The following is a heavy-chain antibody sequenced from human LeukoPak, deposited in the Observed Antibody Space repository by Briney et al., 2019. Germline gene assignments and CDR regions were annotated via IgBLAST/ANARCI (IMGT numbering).Heavy chain of an antibody. CDR1: GFTFSSYA. J-gene: IGHJ4*02. Sequence: PGRSLRLSCAASGFTFSSYAMRWVRQAPGKGLEWVAVISYDGSNKYYADSVKGRFTISRDNSKNTLYLQMNSLRAEDTAVYYCANTKGYSSPLGGYWGQGTLVTVSS. V-gene: IGHV3-30-3*01. CDR2: ISYDGSNK. CDR3: ANTKGYSSPLGGY. D-gene: IGHD6-19*01.